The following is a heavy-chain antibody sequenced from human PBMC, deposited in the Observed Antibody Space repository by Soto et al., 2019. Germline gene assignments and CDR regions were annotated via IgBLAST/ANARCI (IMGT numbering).Heavy chain of an antibody. J-gene: IGHJ5*02. V-gene: IGHV4-59*01. CDR1: GGSISSYY. CDR2: IYYSGST. D-gene: IGHD3-3*01. Sequence: SETLSITCTFSGGSISSYYWSWIRQPPGKGLEWIGYIYYSGSTNYNPSLKSRVTISVDTSKNQFSLKLSSVTAADTALYYCARAQYYDFWSGSSGWFDPWGQGTMVTVSS. CDR3: ARAQYYDFWSGSSGWFDP.